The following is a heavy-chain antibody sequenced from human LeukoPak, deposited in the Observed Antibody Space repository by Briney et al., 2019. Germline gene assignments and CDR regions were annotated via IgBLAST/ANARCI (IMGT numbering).Heavy chain of an antibody. V-gene: IGHV3-21*01. CDR1: GFTFSSYS. CDR3: ATIVVVPAARSPGY. CDR2: ISNSCSYI. Sequence: GGSLRLSCAASGFTFSSYSMNWVRPAPGKGLEWVSSISNSCSYIYYADSVKGRFTISRDNAKNALYLQMNSLRAEDTAVYYCATIVVVPAARSPGYWGEGALVTVSS. D-gene: IGHD2-2*01. J-gene: IGHJ4*02.